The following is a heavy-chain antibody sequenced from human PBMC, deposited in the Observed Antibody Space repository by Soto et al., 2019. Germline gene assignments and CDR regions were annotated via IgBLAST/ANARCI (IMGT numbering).Heavy chain of an antibody. CDR1: GGSISSYY. J-gene: IGHJ4*02. V-gene: IGHV4-59*01. CDR3: ARASSWYATFDY. CDR2: IYYSGST. D-gene: IGHD6-13*01. Sequence: DTLSLTCTVSGGSISSYYWSWIRQPPGKGLEWIGYIYYSGSTNYNPSLKSRVTISVDTSKNQFSLKLSSVTAADTAVYYCARASSWYATFDYWGKGNRVTGS.